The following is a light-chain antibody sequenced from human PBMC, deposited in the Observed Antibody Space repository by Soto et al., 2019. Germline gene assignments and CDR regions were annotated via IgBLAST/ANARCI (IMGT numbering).Light chain of an antibody. Sequence: DIQMTQSPSTLSASVGDRVTITCRASQSISTWLAWYQKKPGKAPKLLIYDVSDLESGVPSRFSGSGSGTEFTLTISSLQPDDSATYYCQQYDSDWTFGQGTKVEIK. J-gene: IGKJ1*01. CDR2: DVS. CDR1: QSISTW. V-gene: IGKV1-5*01. CDR3: QQYDSDWT.